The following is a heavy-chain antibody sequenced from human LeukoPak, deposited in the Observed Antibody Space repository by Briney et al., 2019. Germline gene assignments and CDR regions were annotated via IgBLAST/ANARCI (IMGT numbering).Heavy chain of an antibody. CDR3: ARGPYSYDSSGAFDI. D-gene: IGHD3-22*01. CDR1: GDSISSGDYY. V-gene: IGHV4-61*02. J-gene: IGHJ3*02. Sequence: SETLSLTRTVSGDSISSGDYYWSWIRQPAGKGLEWIGRISSSGSTNYNPSLKSRVTISVDTSKNQFSLKLSSVTAADTAVYFCARGPYSYDSSGAFDIWGQGTMVTVSS. CDR2: ISSSGST.